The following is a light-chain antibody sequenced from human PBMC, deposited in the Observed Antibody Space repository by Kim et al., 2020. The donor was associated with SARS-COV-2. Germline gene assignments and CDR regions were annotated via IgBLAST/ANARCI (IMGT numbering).Light chain of an antibody. J-gene: IGLJ3*02. V-gene: IGLV1-44*01. CDR1: SSNIGSNT. CDR3: ATWDDSLNARV. Sequence: GQRVTISCSGSSSNIGSNTVNWFQQFPGTAPKLLIYSNNQRPSGVPARFSGSISGTSASLAISGLQSQDEADYYCATWDDSLNARVFGGGTQLTVL. CDR2: SNN.